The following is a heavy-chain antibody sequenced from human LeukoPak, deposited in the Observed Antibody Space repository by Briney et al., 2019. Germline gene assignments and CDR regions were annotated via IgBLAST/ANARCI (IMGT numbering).Heavy chain of an antibody. CDR2: IYYSGST. CDR1: GGSISSSSYY. CDR3: ARIEDVTRGYNHAYYFDY. J-gene: IGHJ4*02. V-gene: IGHV4-39*07. Sequence: SETLSLTCTVSGGSISSSSYYWGWIRQPPGKGLEWIGSIYYSGSTYYNPSLKSRVTMSIDTSKKQFSLKLRTATAADTAVYYCARIEDVTRGYNHAYYFDYWGQGTLVTVSS. D-gene: IGHD5-18*01.